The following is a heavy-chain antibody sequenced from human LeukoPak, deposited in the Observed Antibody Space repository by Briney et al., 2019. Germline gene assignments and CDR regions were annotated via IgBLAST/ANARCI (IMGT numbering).Heavy chain of an antibody. Sequence: GGSLRLSCAASGFNFRRFGMHWVRQAPGKGLQWVAVINYDGSKKDYVESVKGRFTISRDNSKNTLYLQMNSLRAEDTAVYYCAKSVPSYCSGGSCYGDYYYYGMDVWGQGTTVTVSS. V-gene: IGHV3-33*06. CDR2: INYDGSKK. D-gene: IGHD2-15*01. CDR3: AKSVPSYCSGGSCYGDYYYYGMDV. J-gene: IGHJ6*02. CDR1: GFNFRRFG.